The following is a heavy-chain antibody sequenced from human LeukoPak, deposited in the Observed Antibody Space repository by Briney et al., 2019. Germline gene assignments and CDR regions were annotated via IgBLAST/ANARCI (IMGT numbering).Heavy chain of an antibody. CDR3: ARNPPIQLWLRGYYYYYGMDV. Sequence: ASVKVSCKASGYTFTGYYMHWVRQAPGQGLEWMGWINPNSGGTNYAQKFQGRVTMTRDTSISTAYMELSRLRSDDTAVYYCARNPPIQLWLRGYYYYYGMDVWGQGTTVTVSS. J-gene: IGHJ6*02. CDR2: INPNSGGT. CDR1: GYTFTGYY. D-gene: IGHD5-18*01. V-gene: IGHV1-2*02.